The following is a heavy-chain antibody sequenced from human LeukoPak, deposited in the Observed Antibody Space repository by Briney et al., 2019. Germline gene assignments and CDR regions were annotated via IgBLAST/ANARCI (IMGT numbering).Heavy chain of an antibody. V-gene: IGHV3-30*04. CDR2: ISHDGRNT. Sequence: PGRSLRLSCAASGFTFSNYAMHWVRQAPAKGLEWVAIISHDGRNTYYADSVKGRFTISRDNAKNSLYLHMNSLRVDDTAVFYCAREVLVVAATTFWYFDLWGRGTLVTVSS. D-gene: IGHD2-15*01. J-gene: IGHJ2*01. CDR1: GFTFSNYA. CDR3: AREVLVVAATTFWYFDL.